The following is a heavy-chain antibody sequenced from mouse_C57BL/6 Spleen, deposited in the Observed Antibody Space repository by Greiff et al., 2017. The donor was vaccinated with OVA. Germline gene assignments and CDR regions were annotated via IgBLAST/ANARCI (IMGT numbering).Heavy chain of an antibody. CDR3: ARMITTWMDY. Sequence: DVKLVASGGGLVKPGGSLKLSCAASGFTFSDYGMHWVRQAPEKGLAWVSYISSGRSTIYYADTVKGRFTISRDNAKNTLFLQMTSLRSEDTAMYYCARMITTWMDYWGQGTSVTVSS. V-gene: IGHV5-17*01. D-gene: IGHD2-4*01. CDR2: ISSGRSTI. CDR1: GFTFSDYG. J-gene: IGHJ4*01.